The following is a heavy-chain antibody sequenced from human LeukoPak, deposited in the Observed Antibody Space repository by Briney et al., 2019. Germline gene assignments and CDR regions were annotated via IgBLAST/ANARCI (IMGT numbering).Heavy chain of an antibody. Sequence: PSETLSLTCAVYGGSFSGYYWSWIRQPPGKGLEWIGEINHSGSTNYNPFLKSRVTISVDTSKNQFSLKLSSVTAADTAVYYCASYTMVRGIDYWGQGTLVTVSS. CDR1: GGSFSGYY. CDR3: ASYTMVRGIDY. CDR2: INHSGST. J-gene: IGHJ4*02. V-gene: IGHV4-34*01. D-gene: IGHD3-10*01.